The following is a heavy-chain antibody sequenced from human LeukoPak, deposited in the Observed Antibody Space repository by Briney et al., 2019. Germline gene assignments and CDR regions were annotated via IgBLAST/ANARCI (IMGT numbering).Heavy chain of an antibody. D-gene: IGHD6-6*01. CDR2: IYPGDSDT. Sequence: GESLKISCEASGYSFTSYWIGWVRQMPGKGLEWMGIIYPGDSDTRYSPSFEGQVTISADKSISTAYLQWSGLKASDTAMYYCARLIAARRGGYFDYWGQGFLVTVSS. CDR3: ARLIAARRGGYFDY. V-gene: IGHV5-51*01. CDR1: GYSFTSYW. J-gene: IGHJ4*02.